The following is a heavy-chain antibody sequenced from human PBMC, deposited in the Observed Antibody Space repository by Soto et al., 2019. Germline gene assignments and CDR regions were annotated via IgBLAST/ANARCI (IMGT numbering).Heavy chain of an antibody. D-gene: IGHD3-9*01. CDR1: GFTFSSYG. CDR3: ARDRNFDWFFDY. CDR2: IWYDGSNK. J-gene: IGHJ4*02. Sequence: ESGGGVVQPGRSLRLSCAASGFTFSSYGMHWVRQAPGKGLEWVAVIWYDGSNKYYADSVKGRFTISRDNSKNTLYLQMNSLRAEDTAVYYCARDRNFDWFFDYWGQGTLVTVSS. V-gene: IGHV3-33*01.